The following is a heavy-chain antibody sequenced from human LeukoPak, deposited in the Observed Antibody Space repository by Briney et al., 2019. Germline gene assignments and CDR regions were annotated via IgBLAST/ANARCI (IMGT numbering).Heavy chain of an antibody. Sequence: GGSLRLSCAASGFTFSSYAMSWVRQAPGKRLEWVSAISGSGGSTYYADSVKGRFTISRDNSKNTLYLQMNSLRAEDTAVYYCAKDGRLGFGYYYYGMDVWGQGTTVTVSS. J-gene: IGHJ6*02. CDR1: GFTFSSYA. D-gene: IGHD3-10*01. V-gene: IGHV3-23*01. CDR2: ISGSGGST. CDR3: AKDGRLGFGYYYYGMDV.